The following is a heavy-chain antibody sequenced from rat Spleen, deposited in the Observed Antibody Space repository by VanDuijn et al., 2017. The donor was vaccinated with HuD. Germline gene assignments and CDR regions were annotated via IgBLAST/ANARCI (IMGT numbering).Heavy chain of an antibody. D-gene: IGHD1-12*02. Sequence: EVQLVESGGGLVQPGRSLKLSCVVSGFTFKNYGMAWVRQAPTKGLEWVAAIIYDSSRTYYRDSVKGRFTISRDNAKSILYVQMDSLRPEDTATYYCARHGYDGSYYYWDYWGQGVMVTVSS. CDR3: ARHGYDGSYYYWDY. V-gene: IGHV5-29*01. CDR1: GFTFKNYG. J-gene: IGHJ2*01. CDR2: IIYDSSRT.